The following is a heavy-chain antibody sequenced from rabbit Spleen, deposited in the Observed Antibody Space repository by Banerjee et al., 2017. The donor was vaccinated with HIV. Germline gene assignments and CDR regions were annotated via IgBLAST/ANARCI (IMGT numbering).Heavy chain of an antibody. Sequence: QEQLEESGGDLVKPEGSLTLTCTASGFSFSSSYWICWVRQAPGKGLEWIACMDIGSSGFTYFASWAKGRFTISKTSSTTVTLQMTRLTAADTATYFCARDTSSSFSSYGMDLWGPGTLVTVS. J-gene: IGHJ6*01. CDR1: GFSFSSSYW. V-gene: IGHV1S45*01. CDR2: MDIGSSGFT. D-gene: IGHD1-1*01. CDR3: ARDTSSSFSSYGMDL.